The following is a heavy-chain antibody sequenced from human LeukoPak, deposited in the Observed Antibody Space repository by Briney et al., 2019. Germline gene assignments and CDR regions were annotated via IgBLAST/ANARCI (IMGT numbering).Heavy chain of an antibody. J-gene: IGHJ4*02. V-gene: IGHV3-15*01. Sequence: GGSLRLSCAASGFTFSNAWMCWVRLAPGKGLEWVGRIKSKTDGGTTDYAAPVKGGFTISRDDSKNTLYLQMNSLKTEDTAVYYCTTGPSFALVDYWGQGTLVTVSS. CDR1: GFTFSNAW. CDR3: TTGPSFALVDY. D-gene: IGHD3/OR15-3a*01. CDR2: IKSKTDGGTT.